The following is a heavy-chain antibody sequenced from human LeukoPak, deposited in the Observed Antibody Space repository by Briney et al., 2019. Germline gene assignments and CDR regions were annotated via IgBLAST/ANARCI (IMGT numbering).Heavy chain of an antibody. CDR1: GFTFGDYA. V-gene: IGHV3-49*04. D-gene: IGHD3-10*01. Sequence: GGSLRLSCTASGFTFGDYAMSWVRQAPGKGLEWVGFIRSKAYGGTTEYAASVKGRFTISRDDSKSIAYLQMNSLKTEDTAVYYCTRAPPYYYGSGSYPTDYWGQGTLVTVSS. CDR3: TRAPPYYYGSGSYPTDY. J-gene: IGHJ4*02. CDR2: IRSKAYGGTT.